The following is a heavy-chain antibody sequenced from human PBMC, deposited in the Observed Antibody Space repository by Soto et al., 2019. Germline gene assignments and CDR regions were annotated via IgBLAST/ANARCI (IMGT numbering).Heavy chain of an antibody. CDR1: GYTFTSYD. J-gene: IGHJ6*02. Sequence: QVQLVQSGAEVKKPGASVKVSCKASGYTFTSYDINWVRQATGQGLEWMGWMNPNSGNTGYAQKFQGRVTMTRNTSISTAYMELSSLRSEDTAVYYCAVRYFDWLPHQDYGMDVWGQGTTVTASS. D-gene: IGHD3-9*01. V-gene: IGHV1-8*01. CDR3: AVRYFDWLPHQDYGMDV. CDR2: MNPNSGNT.